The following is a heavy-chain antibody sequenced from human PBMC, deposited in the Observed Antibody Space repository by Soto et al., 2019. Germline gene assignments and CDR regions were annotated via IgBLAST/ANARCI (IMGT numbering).Heavy chain of an antibody. CDR3: AKDGSSGDYVGYFDY. CDR2: ISWNSGSI. J-gene: IGHJ4*02. V-gene: IGHV3-9*01. CDR1: GFTFDDYA. Sequence: EVQLVESGGGLVQPGRSLRLSCAASGFTFDDYAMHWVRQAPGKGLEWVSGISWNSGSIGYADSVKGRFTISRDNAKNSLYLQMNRLRAEDTGLDYCAKDGSSGDYVGYFDYWGQGTLVTVSS. D-gene: IGHD4-17*01.